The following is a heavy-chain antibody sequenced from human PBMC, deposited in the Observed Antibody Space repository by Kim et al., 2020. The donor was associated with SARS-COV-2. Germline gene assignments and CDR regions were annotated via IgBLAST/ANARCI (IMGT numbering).Heavy chain of an antibody. D-gene: IGHD2-2*01. V-gene: IGHV3-9*01. CDR3: TKDRYCPSANCPLDY. CDR2: ISGNSGRI. CDR1: GFTFDEYA. Sequence: GGSLRLSCAGSGFTFDEYAMHWVRQAPGKGLEWVSGISGNSGRIGYADSVKCRFTVSRDSAKKSMYLQMNSLRTDDTAVYYCTKDRYCPSANCPLDYWGQGTLVTVSS. J-gene: IGHJ4*02.